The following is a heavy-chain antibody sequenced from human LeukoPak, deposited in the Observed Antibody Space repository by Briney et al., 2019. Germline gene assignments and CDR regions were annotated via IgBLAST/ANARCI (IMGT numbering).Heavy chain of an antibody. CDR3: ARDPTTVTKGFDI. D-gene: IGHD4-17*01. Sequence: PSETLSLTCTVSGGSISGYFWSCIRQPPGQGLEFIGYIYYTGATLYNPSLKSRVTMSVDTSKNQFSLKLSSVTAADTAVYYCARDPTTVTKGFDIWGQGTMVTVSS. CDR1: GGSISGYF. V-gene: IGHV4-59*01. J-gene: IGHJ3*02. CDR2: IYYTGAT.